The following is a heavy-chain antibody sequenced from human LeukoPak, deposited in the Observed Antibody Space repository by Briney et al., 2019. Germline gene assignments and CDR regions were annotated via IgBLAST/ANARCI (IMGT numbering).Heavy chain of an antibody. V-gene: IGHV4-38-2*02. D-gene: IGHD6-6*01. Sequence: SETLSLTCTVSGYSISNGYYWGWIRQPPGKGLEWIGRIYTSGSTNYNPSLKSRVTISVDTSKNQFSLKLSSVTAADTAVYYCARAGAARLYYYYYMDVWGKGTTVTVSS. J-gene: IGHJ6*03. CDR3: ARAGAARLYYYYYMDV. CDR2: IYTSGST. CDR1: GYSISNGYY.